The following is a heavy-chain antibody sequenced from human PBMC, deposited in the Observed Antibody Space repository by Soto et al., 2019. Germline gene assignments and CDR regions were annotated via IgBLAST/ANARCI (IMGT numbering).Heavy chain of an antibody. J-gene: IGHJ4*02. CDR1: GYTFTSYA. CDR2: INAVNGNT. D-gene: IGHD6-13*01. Sequence: GASVKVSCKASGYTFTSYAIHWVRQAPGQRLEWMGWINAVNGNTEYSQRFQGRVTFTRDTPASTAYMELSSLRSEDTAVYYCAREGSSTWYYDYWGQGTLVTVSS. CDR3: AREGSSTWYYDY. V-gene: IGHV1-3*01.